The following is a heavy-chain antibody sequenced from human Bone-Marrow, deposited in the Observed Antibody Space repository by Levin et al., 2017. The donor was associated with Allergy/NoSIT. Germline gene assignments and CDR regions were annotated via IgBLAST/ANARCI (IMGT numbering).Heavy chain of an antibody. CDR3: ARELTTIAAAGRVYYDGMDV. Sequence: ETLSLTCAASGFTFSSYSMNWVRQAPGKGLEWVSSISSSSSYIYYADSVKGRFTISRDNAKNSLYLQMNSLRAEDTAVYYCARELTTIAAAGRVYYDGMDVWGQGTTVTVSS. V-gene: IGHV3-21*01. D-gene: IGHD6-13*01. CDR2: ISSSSSYI. J-gene: IGHJ6*02. CDR1: GFTFSSYS.